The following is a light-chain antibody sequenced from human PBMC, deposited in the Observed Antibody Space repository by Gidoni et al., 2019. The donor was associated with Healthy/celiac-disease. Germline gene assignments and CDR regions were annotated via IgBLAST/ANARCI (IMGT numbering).Light chain of an antibody. CDR1: QSVSSY. V-gene: IGKV3-11*01. CDR3: QQRSNWIFT. J-gene: IGKJ3*01. CDR2: DAS. Sequence: IVLTHSPATLSLSPGERATLSCRASQSVSSYLAWYQQKPGQAPRLLIYDASNRATGIPARFSGSGSGTDFTLTISSLEPEDFAVYYCQQRSNWIFTFGPGTKVDIK.